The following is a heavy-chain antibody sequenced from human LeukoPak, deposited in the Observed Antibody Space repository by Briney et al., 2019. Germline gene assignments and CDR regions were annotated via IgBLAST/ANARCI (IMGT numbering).Heavy chain of an antibody. Sequence: SETLSLTCAVYGGSFRGYYWSWIRQPPGKGLEWIGEINHSGSTNYNPSLKSRVTISVDTSKNQFSLKLSSVTAVDTAVYYCARGLGYWGQGTLVTVSS. V-gene: IGHV4-34*01. J-gene: IGHJ4*02. CDR1: GGSFRGYY. CDR3: ARGLGY. CDR2: INHSGST.